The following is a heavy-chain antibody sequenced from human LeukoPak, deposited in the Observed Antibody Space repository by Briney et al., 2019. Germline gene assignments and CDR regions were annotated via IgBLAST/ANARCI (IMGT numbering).Heavy chain of an antibody. Sequence: ASVKVSCKASGYTFTSYGISWVRQAPGQGLEWMGWISAYNGNTNYAQKLQGRVTMTTDTSTSTAYMELRSLRSDDTAVYYCARSGTRYSGSYRRAFDIWGQGTMVTVSS. J-gene: IGHJ3*02. CDR1: GYTFTSYG. V-gene: IGHV1-18*01. CDR2: ISAYNGNT. D-gene: IGHD1-26*01. CDR3: ARSGTRYSGSYRRAFDI.